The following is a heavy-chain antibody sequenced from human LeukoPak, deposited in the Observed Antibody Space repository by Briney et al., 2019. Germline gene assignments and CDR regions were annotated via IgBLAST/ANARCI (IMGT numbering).Heavy chain of an antibody. V-gene: IGHV4-4*02. J-gene: IGHJ3*02. CDR2: IYHSGST. D-gene: IGHD2-15*01. CDR3: ARLPDVVVVAAITDAFDI. CDR1: GGSISSSNW. Sequence: SGTLSLTCAVSGGSISSSNWWSWVRQPPGKGLEWIGEIYHSGSTNYNPSLKSRVTISVDKSKNQFSLKLSSVTAADTAVYYCARLPDVVVVAAITDAFDIWGQGTMVTVSS.